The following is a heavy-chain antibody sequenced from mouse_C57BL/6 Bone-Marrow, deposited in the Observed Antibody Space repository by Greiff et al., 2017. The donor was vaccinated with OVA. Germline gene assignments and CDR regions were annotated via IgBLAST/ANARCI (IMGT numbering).Heavy chain of an antibody. J-gene: IGHJ1*03. CDR1: GYTFTSYW. CDR3: ARPVVARDWYFDD. CDR2: IDPSDSYT. D-gene: IGHD1-1*01. Sequence: VQLQQSGAELVRPGTSVKLSCKASGYTFTSYWMHWVKQRPGQGLEWIGVIDPSDSYTNYNQKFKGKATLTVDTSSSTAYMQLSSLTSEDAAVYYCARPVVARDWYFDDWGTGTTVTVSS. V-gene: IGHV1-59*01.